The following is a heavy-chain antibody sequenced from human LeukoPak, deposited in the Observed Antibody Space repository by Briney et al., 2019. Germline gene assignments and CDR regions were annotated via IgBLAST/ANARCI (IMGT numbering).Heavy chain of an antibody. D-gene: IGHD3-3*01. CDR2: INYSGST. CDR1: GGSISSGGYY. V-gene: IGHV4-31*03. CDR3: ARDEAIFGAGYYYGMDV. Sequence: SETLSLTCTVSGGSISSGGYYWSWIRQRPGKGLEWIGYINYSGSTYYNPSLKSRVSISLDTSQNHFSLRLSSVTAADTAVYYCARDEAIFGAGYYYGMDVWGQGTTVTVSS. J-gene: IGHJ6*02.